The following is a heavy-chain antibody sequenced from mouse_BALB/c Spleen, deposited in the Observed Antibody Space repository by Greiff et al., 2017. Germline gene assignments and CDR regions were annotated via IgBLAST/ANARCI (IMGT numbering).Heavy chain of an antibody. V-gene: IGHV5-9-4*01. D-gene: IGHD2-13*01. Sequence: EVKVVESGGGLVKPGGSLKLSCAASGFTFSSYAMSWVRQSPEKRLEWVAEISSGGSYTYYPDTVTGRFTISRDNAKNTLYLEMSSLRSEDTAMYYCARVTPGGFAYWGQGTLVTVSA. CDR3: ARVTPGGFAY. J-gene: IGHJ3*01. CDR1: GFTFSSYA. CDR2: ISSGGSYT.